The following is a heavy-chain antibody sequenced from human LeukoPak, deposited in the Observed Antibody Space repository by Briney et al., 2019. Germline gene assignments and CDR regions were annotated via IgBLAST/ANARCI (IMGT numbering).Heavy chain of an antibody. D-gene: IGHD2-8*02. Sequence: GESLKISCKGSGYSFTNYWIGWVRQKPGKGLEWMGIIYPGDFDTRYSPSFQGQVTISADTSISTAYLQWSSLKDSDTAMYYCARTQSSTGGVFDIWGQGTGVIVSS. CDR2: IYPGDFDT. CDR1: GYSFTNYW. CDR3: ARTQSSTGGVFDI. J-gene: IGHJ3*02. V-gene: IGHV5-51*01.